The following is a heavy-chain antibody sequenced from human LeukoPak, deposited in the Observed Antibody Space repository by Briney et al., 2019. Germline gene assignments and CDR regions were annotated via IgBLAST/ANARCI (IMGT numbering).Heavy chain of an antibody. V-gene: IGHV3-21*01. CDR2: ISPKSDFI. CDR3: ARADCSASTCYLRRSWFDP. Sequence: GGSLTLSCTASGFIINSYDMNWVRQAPGKGLEWVSSISPKSDFIYYSDSVRGRFTISRDNADNSLYLQMNSLRAEDTAVYYCARADCSASTCYLRRSWFDPWGQGTLVTVSS. J-gene: IGHJ5*02. D-gene: IGHD3-9*01. CDR1: GFIINSYD.